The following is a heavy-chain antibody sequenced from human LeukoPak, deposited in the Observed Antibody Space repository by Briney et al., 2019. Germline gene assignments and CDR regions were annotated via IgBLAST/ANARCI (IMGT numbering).Heavy chain of an antibody. J-gene: IGHJ4*02. Sequence: PGGSLRLSCAASGFTVSSNYMSWVRQAPGRGLEWVSVIYNGGNTYYADSVKGRFTISRDNSKNTLFLQMNSLRAEDTAVYYCATQNNGHHFDYWGQGTLVTVSS. V-gene: IGHV3-53*01. CDR3: ATQNNGHHFDY. CDR2: IYNGGNT. CDR1: GFTVSSNY. D-gene: IGHD1/OR15-1a*01.